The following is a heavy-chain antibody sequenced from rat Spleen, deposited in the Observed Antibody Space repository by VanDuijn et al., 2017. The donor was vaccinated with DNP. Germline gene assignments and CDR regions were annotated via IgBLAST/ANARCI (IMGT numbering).Heavy chain of an antibody. CDR3: ACDYYSSYWYFDF. J-gene: IGHJ1*01. CDR2: ISYDGGYT. CDR1: GFTFSDYY. Sequence: EVQLVESGGGLVQPGRSLKLSCAASGFTFSDYYMAWVRRAPTKGLEWVAYISYDGGYTYFGDSVKGRFTISRDNAKSSLYLQMDSLRSEDTATYYFACDYYSSYWYFDFWGPGTMVTVSS. V-gene: IGHV5-20*01. D-gene: IGHD1-2*01.